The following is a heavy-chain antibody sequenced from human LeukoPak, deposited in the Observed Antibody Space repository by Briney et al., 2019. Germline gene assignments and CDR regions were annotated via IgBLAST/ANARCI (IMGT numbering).Heavy chain of an antibody. CDR3: ARGGGRSWYWFDP. V-gene: IGHV4-59*12. CDR2: TYHSGST. CDR1: GGSISSYY. Sequence: PSETLSLTCTVSGGSISSYYWSWIRQPPGKSLEWIGYTYHSGSTYYNPSLKSRVTISVDRSKNQFSLKLSSVTAADTAVYYCARGGGRSWYWFDPWGQGTLVTVSS. D-gene: IGHD6-13*01. J-gene: IGHJ5*02.